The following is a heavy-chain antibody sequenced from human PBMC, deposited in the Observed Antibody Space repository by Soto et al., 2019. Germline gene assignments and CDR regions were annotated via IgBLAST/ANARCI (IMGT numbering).Heavy chain of an antibody. CDR1: GFTFSSYA. Sequence: GGSLRLSCAASGFTFSSYAMSWVRQAPGKGLEWVSAISGSGGSTYYADSVKGRFTISRDNSKNTLYLQMNSLRAEDTAVYYCAKYKSDSSGYYRDYYYYGMDVWGQGTTVTVSS. CDR3: AKYKSDSSGYYRDYYYYGMDV. D-gene: IGHD3-22*01. J-gene: IGHJ6*02. CDR2: ISGSGGST. V-gene: IGHV3-23*01.